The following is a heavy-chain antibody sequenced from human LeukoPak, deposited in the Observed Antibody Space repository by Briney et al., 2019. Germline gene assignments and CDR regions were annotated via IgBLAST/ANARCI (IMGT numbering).Heavy chain of an antibody. J-gene: IGHJ5*02. V-gene: IGHV7-4-1*02. Sequence: ASVKVSCKASGYTFTSYAMNWVRQAPGQGLEWMGWTNTNTGNPTYAQGFTGRFVFSLDTSVSTTYLQISSLKAEDTAVYYCCEGIAAAGTGWFDPWGQGTLVTVSS. CDR1: GYTFTSYA. CDR2: TNTNTGNP. D-gene: IGHD6-13*01. CDR3: CEGIAAAGTGWFDP.